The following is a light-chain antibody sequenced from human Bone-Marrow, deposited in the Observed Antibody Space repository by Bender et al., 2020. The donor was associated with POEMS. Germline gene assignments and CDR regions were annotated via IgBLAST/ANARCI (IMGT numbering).Light chain of an antibody. J-gene: IGLJ3*02. CDR3: FSYTRSSFLWV. Sequence: QSVLTQPPSVSGTPGQRVTISCSGSGSNIGGYPVNWYQQLPGTAPRLLIYTNNERPSGVSDRFSGSKSGNTASLTISGLQAEDEADYYCFSYTRSSFLWVFGGGTKLTVL. CDR1: GSNIGGYP. V-gene: IGLV1-44*01. CDR2: TNN.